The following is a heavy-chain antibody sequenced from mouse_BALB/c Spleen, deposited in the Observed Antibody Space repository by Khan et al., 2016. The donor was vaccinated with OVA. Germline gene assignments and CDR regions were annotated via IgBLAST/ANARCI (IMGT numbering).Heavy chain of an antibody. Sequence: QVQLQQSGPGLVQPSQSLSITCTVSGFSLTSYGVQWVRQSPGKGLEWLGMIWSGGGTDYNAAFIYRLSISTDNYKSQVFFKMNSLQADDTAIYYCARNYPFYSGRSYSCSDYAIDYWGQGTSVTVSA. J-gene: IGHJ4*01. CDR3: ARNYPFYSGRSYSCSDYAIDY. V-gene: IGHV2-4-1*01. CDR1: GFSLTSYG. CDR2: IWSGGGT. D-gene: IGHD1-1*01.